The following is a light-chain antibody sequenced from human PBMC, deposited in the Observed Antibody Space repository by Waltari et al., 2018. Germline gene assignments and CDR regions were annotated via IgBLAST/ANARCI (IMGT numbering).Light chain of an antibody. CDR1: RDINNY. CDR3: QHYDGVPPWT. Sequence: DIQMTQSPSSLSASVGDRVTITCQASRDINNYLNWYQRKPGNAPKLLIYDASTLETGAPSRFSGSGSGTDFVFTISRLQPEDIATYYCQHYDGVPPWTFGQGTRVDFK. CDR2: DAS. V-gene: IGKV1-33*01. J-gene: IGKJ1*01.